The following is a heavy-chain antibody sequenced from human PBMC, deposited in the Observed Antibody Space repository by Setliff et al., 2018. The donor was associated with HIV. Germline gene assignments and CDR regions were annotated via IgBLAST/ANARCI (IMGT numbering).Heavy chain of an antibody. CDR3: VRLTADRTNYYYYMDV. Sequence: GASVKVSCKASGYSLSTYAISWVRQAPGQGLEWMGWIDSNNGNRNFAQEFRGRVTMTTDISTNTAYMEVRSLSFDDTAVYYCVRLTADRTNYYYYMDVWGKGTTVTVSS. V-gene: IGHV1-18*01. CDR1: GYSLSTYA. CDR2: IDSNNGNR. J-gene: IGHJ6*03. D-gene: IGHD2-8*01.